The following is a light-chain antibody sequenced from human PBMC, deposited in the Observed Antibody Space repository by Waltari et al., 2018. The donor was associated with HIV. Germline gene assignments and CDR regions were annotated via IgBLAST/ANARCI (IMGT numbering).Light chain of an antibody. Sequence: QSVLTQPPSASGTPGQRVTIPCSGGSSHIGLYHVSWYQQFPGTAPKLLIYRDNQRPPGVPDRFSGSKSGTSASLVISGLRSEDEADYYCAAWDDRLSGLFGGGTKVTVL. J-gene: IGLJ2*01. CDR1: SSHIGLYH. CDR3: AAWDDRLSGL. CDR2: RDN. V-gene: IGLV1-47*01.